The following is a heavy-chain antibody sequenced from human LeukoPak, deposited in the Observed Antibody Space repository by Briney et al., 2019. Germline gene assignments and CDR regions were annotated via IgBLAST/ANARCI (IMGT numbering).Heavy chain of an antibody. J-gene: IGHJ4*02. D-gene: IGHD1-1*01. Sequence: GGSLRLSCVVSGLTFSNYWMIWVRQAPGKGLESVAIVNENGSAKYYLDSVKGRFTISRDNARNSLYLEMNSMRAEDTAVYYCARDYWRSIDHWGQGTLVTVSS. CDR1: GLTFSNYW. CDR3: ARDYWRSIDH. CDR2: VNENGSAK. V-gene: IGHV3-7*01.